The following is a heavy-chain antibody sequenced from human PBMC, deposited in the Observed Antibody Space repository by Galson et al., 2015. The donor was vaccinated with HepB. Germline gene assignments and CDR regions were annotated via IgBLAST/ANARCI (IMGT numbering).Heavy chain of an antibody. J-gene: IGHJ6*02. CDR3: AKGQINITPALHYYYYYYGMDV. V-gene: IGHV3-23*01. Sequence: SLRLSCAASGFTFSSYAMSWVRQAPGKGLEWVSAISGSGGSTYYADSVKGRFTISRDNSKNTLYLQMNSLRAEDTAVYYCAKGQINITPALHYYYYYYGMDVWGQGTTVTVSS. CDR1: GFTFSSYA. D-gene: IGHD3-10*01. CDR2: ISGSGGST.